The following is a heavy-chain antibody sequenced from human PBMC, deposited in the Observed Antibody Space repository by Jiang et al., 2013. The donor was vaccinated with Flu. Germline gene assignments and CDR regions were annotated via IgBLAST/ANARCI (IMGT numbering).Heavy chain of an antibody. D-gene: IGHD4-17*01. CDR3: ARDTGHDYGDHDY. J-gene: IGHJ4*02. CDR2: IWYDGSNK. V-gene: IGHV3-30*19. Sequence: RLSCAASGFTFSSYGMHWVRQAPGKGLEWVAVIWYDGSNKYYADSVKGRFTISRDNSKNTLYLQMNSLRAEDTAVYYCARDTGHDYGDHDYWGQGTLVTVSS. CDR1: GFTFSSYG.